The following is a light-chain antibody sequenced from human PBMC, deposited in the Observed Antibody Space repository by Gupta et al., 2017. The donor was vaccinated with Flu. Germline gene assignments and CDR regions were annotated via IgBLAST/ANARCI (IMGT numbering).Light chain of an antibody. CDR2: DAS. Sequence: EIVLTHSPATLPLSSVQRATLSCRASHSVSTYLAWYKQKPGQAPRLLIYDASNRATGIPARFSGSGSGIDFTLTISSREPEDFAAYYCQQRRYWPPLTFGQGTRLEI. V-gene: IGKV3-11*01. J-gene: IGKJ5*01. CDR1: HSVSTY. CDR3: QQRRYWPPLT.